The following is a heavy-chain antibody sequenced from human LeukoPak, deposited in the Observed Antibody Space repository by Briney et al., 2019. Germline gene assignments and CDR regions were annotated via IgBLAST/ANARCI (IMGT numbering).Heavy chain of an antibody. Sequence: GGSLRLSCAASGFTLSSYAMSWVRQAPGKGLEWVSAISGSGGSTYYADSVKGRFTISGDNSKNTWNLKMNSLRAEDTAVYYCAKAYDYYYYYGMDVWGQGTTVTVSS. J-gene: IGHJ6*02. V-gene: IGHV3-23*01. D-gene: IGHD4-17*01. CDR2: ISGSGGST. CDR3: AKAYDYYYYYGMDV. CDR1: GFTLSSYA.